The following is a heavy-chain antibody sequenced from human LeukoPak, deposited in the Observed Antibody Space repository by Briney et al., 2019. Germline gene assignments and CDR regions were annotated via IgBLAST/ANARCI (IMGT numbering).Heavy chain of an antibody. Sequence: TPGGSLRLSCAASGFTFSSYSMNWVRQAPGKGLEWVPSISSSSSYIYYADSVRGRFTISRDNAKNSLYLQMNSLRAEDTAVYYCARVHYYGSGSLDDYWGQGTLVTVSS. CDR2: ISSSSSYI. D-gene: IGHD3-10*01. J-gene: IGHJ4*02. V-gene: IGHV3-21*01. CDR1: GFTFSSYS. CDR3: ARVHYYGSGSLDDY.